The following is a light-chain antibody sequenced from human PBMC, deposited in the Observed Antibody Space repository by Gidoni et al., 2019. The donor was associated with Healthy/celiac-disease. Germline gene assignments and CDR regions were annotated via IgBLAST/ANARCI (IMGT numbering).Light chain of an antibody. CDR2: DAS. Sequence: IQLPQSPSSLSASVRDRVPITCQASQDISNYLNWYQQKPGEAPQLMIHDASNLETVVPSRISGSGAGTDFTVTISSQQHEDIATYYCQQYDNLPYTFGQGTKLEIK. V-gene: IGKV1-33*01. CDR1: QDISNY. J-gene: IGKJ2*01. CDR3: QQYDNLPYT.